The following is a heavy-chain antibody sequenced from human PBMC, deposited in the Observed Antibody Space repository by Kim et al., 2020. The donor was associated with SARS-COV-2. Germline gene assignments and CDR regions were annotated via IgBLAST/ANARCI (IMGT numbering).Heavy chain of an antibody. V-gene: IGHV4-39*07. CDR1: GGSISSSSYY. Sequence: SETLSLTCTVSGGSISSSSYYWGWIRQPPGKGLEWIGSIYYSGSTYYNPSLKSRVTISVDTSKNQFSLKLSSVTAADTAVYYCARELRVFTMVRGVMDYWGQGTLVTVSS. CDR2: IYYSGST. J-gene: IGHJ4*02. CDR3: ARELRVFTMVRGVMDY. D-gene: IGHD3-10*01.